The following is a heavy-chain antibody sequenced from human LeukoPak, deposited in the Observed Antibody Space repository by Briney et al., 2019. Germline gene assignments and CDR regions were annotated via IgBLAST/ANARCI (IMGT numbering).Heavy chain of an antibody. V-gene: IGHV3-7*01. CDR3: AKDRGYGEHEPFES. CDR2: SAHDEVGK. CDR1: GLTFSTYW. J-gene: IGHJ4*02. Sequence: GGSLRLSCAVSGLTFSTYWMSWVRQAPGQGLEWVAVSAHDEVGKQFADSVKGRFTLSRDNSRDSVHLQMNRLRDEDTAVYYCAKDRGYGEHEPFESWGQGSLVTVSS. D-gene: IGHD4/OR15-4a*01.